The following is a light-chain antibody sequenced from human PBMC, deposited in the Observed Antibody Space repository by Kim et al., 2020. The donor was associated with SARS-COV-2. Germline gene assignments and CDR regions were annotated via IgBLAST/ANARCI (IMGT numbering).Light chain of an antibody. CDR1: SGSIVNNF. V-gene: IGLV6-57*03. J-gene: IGLJ3*02. CDR3: QSYDISNHWV. CDR2: EDD. Sequence: NFMPTQPHSVSESPGKTVTISCTRSSGSIVNNFVQWYQHRPGSAPTTVIYEDDQRPSGVPDRFSGSIDSSSNSASLTISALKTEDEADYYCQSYDISNHWVFGGGTKLTVL.